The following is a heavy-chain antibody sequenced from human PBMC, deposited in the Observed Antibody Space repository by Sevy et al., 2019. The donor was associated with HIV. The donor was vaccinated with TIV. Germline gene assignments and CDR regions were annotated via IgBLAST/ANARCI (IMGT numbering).Heavy chain of an antibody. D-gene: IGHD7-27*01. CDR1: GFTFSYYG. CDR2: IWHDGSNK. V-gene: IGHV3-33*08. J-gene: IGHJ3*02. CDR3: ASEDLTGALGAFDI. Sequence: GGSLSLSCAASGFTFSYYGMHWVRQAPGKGLDWVAVIWHDGSNKWYADSVKGRFTISRDNSKNTLYLQMNSLRAEDTAVYYCASEDLTGALGAFDIWGQGTMVTVSS.